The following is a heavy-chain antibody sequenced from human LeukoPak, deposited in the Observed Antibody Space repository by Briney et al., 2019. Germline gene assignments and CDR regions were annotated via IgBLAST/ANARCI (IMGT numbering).Heavy chain of an antibody. J-gene: IGHJ6*02. Sequence: TGGSLRLSCAASGFTFSSYEMNWVRQAPGKGLEWVSYISRSGESMYADSVKGRFTISRDNAKNSLYLQMNSLRAEDTAVYYCARFGDYYGMDVWGQGTTVTVSS. D-gene: IGHD3-10*01. CDR1: GFTFSSYE. CDR3: ARFGDYYGMDV. V-gene: IGHV3-48*03. CDR2: ISRSGESM.